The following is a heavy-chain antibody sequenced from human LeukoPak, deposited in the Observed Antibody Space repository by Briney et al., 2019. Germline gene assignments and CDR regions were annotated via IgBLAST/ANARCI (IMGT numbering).Heavy chain of an antibody. CDR3: AGSFGSGWSPYYFDY. CDR1: GYTFTSYG. Sequence: ASVKVSCKASGYTFTSYGISWVRQAPGQGLEWMGWISAYNGNTNYAQKLQGRVTMTTDTSTSTAYMELRSLRSDDTAVYYCAGSFGSGWSPYYFDYWRQGTLVTVSS. V-gene: IGHV1-18*01. CDR2: ISAYNGNT. J-gene: IGHJ4*02. D-gene: IGHD6-19*01.